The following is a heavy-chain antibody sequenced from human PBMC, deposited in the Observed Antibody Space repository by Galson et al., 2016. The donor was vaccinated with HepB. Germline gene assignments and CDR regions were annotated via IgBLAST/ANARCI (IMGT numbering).Heavy chain of an antibody. V-gene: IGHV3-7*03. J-gene: IGHJ5*02. Sequence: SLRLSCAASGFTFSNYWMSWVRQAPEKGLEWVANIKEDGSETHYVDSVKGRFTISRDNAKNSLYLQMNSLRAEDTAVYYCARDTKNREGFVAGWIDPWGQGILVTVSS. CDR2: IKEDGSET. D-gene: IGHD1/OR15-1a*01. CDR3: ARDTKNREGFVAGWIDP. CDR1: GFTFSNYW.